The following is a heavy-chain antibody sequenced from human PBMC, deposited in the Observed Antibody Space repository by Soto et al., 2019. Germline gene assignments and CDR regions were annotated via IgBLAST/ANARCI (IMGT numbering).Heavy chain of an antibody. Sequence: SETLSLICTVSGGSISSGGYYWSWIRQHPGKGLEWIGYIYYSGSTYYNPSLKSRVTISVDTSKNQFSLKLSSVTAADTAVYYCARDSYCSGGSCYSGFDYWGQGTLVTVSS. CDR2: IYYSGST. J-gene: IGHJ4*02. D-gene: IGHD2-15*01. CDR1: GGSISSGGYY. CDR3: ARDSYCSGGSCYSGFDY. V-gene: IGHV4-31*03.